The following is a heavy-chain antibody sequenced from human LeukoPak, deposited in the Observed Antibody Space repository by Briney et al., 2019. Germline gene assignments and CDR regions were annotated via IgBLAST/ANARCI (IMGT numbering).Heavy chain of an antibody. CDR3: ARGQYSYGPFDY. D-gene: IGHD5-18*01. J-gene: IGHJ4*02. CDR2: INDSGYT. V-gene: IGHV4-34*01. Sequence: SETLSLTCAVYGGSFSGYYWSWIRQPPGKGLEWIGEINDSGYTEYNPSLKSRVTISVDTSKNQFSLKLSSVTAADTAVYYCARGQYSYGPFDYWGQGTLLTVSS. CDR1: GGSFSGYY.